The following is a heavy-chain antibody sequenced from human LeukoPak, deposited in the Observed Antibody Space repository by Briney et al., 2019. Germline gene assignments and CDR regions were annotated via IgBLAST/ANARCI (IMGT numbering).Heavy chain of an antibody. J-gene: IGHJ4*02. Sequence: ASVKVSCKASGYTFTGYYVHWVRQAPGQGLEWMGWINPNSGGTNYAQKFQGWVTMTRDTSISTAYMELSRLRSDDTAVYYCARDHYYDSSGYPPDYWGQGTLVTVSS. V-gene: IGHV1-2*04. D-gene: IGHD3-22*01. CDR3: ARDHYYDSSGYPPDY. CDR1: GYTFTGYY. CDR2: INPNSGGT.